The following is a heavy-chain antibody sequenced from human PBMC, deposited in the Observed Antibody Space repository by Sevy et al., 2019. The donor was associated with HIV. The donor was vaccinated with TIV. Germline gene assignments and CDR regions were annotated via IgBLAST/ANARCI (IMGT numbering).Heavy chain of an antibody. CDR2: LSGSGGST. D-gene: IGHD1-26*01. V-gene: IGHV3-23*01. CDR3: PKDRVWELGDAFDI. Sequence: GGSLRLSCVASGFTFSSYAMNWVRQAPGKGLERVSGLSGSGGSTKYADSVKGRFTISRANSKNTLYLQMNSLRAEDTAVYYGPKDRVWELGDAFDIWGQGTMVSVSS. J-gene: IGHJ3*02. CDR1: GFTFSSYA.